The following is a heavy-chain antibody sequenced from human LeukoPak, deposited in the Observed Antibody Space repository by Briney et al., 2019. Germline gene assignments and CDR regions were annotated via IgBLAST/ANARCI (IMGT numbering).Heavy chain of an antibody. Sequence: PGGSLRLSCAASGFTFSSYWMHWVRQAPGKGRGWVSRINSDGSSRDYADYVKGRFTIYRDNAKNKVYLQMNSLRDEDTAVYYCVRLNTVTPFDYWGQGTLVTVSS. V-gene: IGHV3-74*01. CDR2: INSDGSSR. J-gene: IGHJ4*02. D-gene: IGHD4-17*01. CDR3: VRLNTVTPFDY. CDR1: GFTFSSYW.